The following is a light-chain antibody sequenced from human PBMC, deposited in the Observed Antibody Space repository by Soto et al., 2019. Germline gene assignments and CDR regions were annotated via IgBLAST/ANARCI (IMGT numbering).Light chain of an antibody. Sequence: QSALTQPASVSGSPGQSITISCTGTSSDIGAYNFVSWYQQHPGKAPKLILYDVNIRPSGVSNRFTGSKSGNTASLTISGLQAEDEADYYFTSWTTSTTMIFGGGTKLTVL. CDR2: DVN. CDR1: SSDIGAYNF. V-gene: IGLV2-14*03. CDR3: TSWTTSTTMI. J-gene: IGLJ2*01.